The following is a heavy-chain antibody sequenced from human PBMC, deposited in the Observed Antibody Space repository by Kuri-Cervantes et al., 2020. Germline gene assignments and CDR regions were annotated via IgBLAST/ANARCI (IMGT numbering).Heavy chain of an antibody. CDR1: GGSISSYY. CDR3: ARDRNADAFDI. J-gene: IGHJ3*02. D-gene: IGHD5-24*01. Sequence: GSLRLSCTVSGGSISSYYWTWIRQPPGKGLEWIGYIYYSGSTYYNPSLKSRVTISVDTSKNQFSLKLSSVTAADTAVYYCARDRNADAFDIWGQGTMVTVSS. V-gene: IGHV4-59*06. CDR2: IYYSGST.